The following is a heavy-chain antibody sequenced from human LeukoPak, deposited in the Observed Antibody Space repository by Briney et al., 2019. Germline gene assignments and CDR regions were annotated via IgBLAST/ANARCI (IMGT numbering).Heavy chain of an antibody. CDR3: ARVSRHYYDSSGRLYYFDY. D-gene: IGHD3-22*01. Sequence: GASVKVSCKASGYTFPSYGITWVRQAPGQGLEWMGGIIPIFGTANYAQKFQGRVTITTDESTSTAYMELSSLRSEDTAVYYCARVSRHYYDSSGRLYYFDYWGQGTLVTVSS. J-gene: IGHJ4*02. CDR2: IIPIFGTA. V-gene: IGHV1-69*05. CDR1: GYTFPSYG.